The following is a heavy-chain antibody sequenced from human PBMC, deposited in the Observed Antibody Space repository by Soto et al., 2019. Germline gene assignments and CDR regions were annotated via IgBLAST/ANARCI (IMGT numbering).Heavy chain of an antibody. Sequence: PSETPSLTCTVSGGSITSGGYSWSWIRQSPGQGLEWIGYIYQSGSAFYNPSLKTRATILVDRSKNQFSLNLTSVTAADAAVYYCARAFYGVDLWGQGTTVTVSS. CDR2: IYQSGSA. CDR1: GGSITSGGYS. J-gene: IGHJ6*02. V-gene: IGHV4-30-2*06. CDR3: ARAFYGVDL.